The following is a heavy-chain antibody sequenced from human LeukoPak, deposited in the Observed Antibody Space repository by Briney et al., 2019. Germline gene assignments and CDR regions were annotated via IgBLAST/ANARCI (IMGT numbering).Heavy chain of an antibody. CDR1: GFIFSHHG. J-gene: IGHJ4*02. D-gene: IGHD3-22*01. CDR2: IRTDGVTT. Sequence: GGSLRLSCAASGFIFSHHGMNWVRQAPGKGLEWVSGIRTDGVTTYYADSVKGRFIISRDNSKNTVYLQMNSLRAEDTAVYYCAKDPDDSSGYIGYWGQGTLVTVSS. V-gene: IGHV3-23*01. CDR3: AKDPDDSSGYIGY.